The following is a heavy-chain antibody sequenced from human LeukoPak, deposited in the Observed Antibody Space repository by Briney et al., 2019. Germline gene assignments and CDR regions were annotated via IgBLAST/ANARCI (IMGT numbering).Heavy chain of an antibody. D-gene: IGHD5-24*01. V-gene: IGHV3-15*01. J-gene: IGHJ4*02. CDR1: GFSFKNTW. Sequence: AGGSLRLSCTASGFSFKNTWMSWVRQAPGKGLEWVGRLKSRKDGGTTDYAAPVKGRFIISRDDSINTLYLQMNSLKTEDTAVYYCTTDKQMSPDYWGQGTLVTVSS. CDR2: LKSRKDGGTT. CDR3: TTDKQMSPDY.